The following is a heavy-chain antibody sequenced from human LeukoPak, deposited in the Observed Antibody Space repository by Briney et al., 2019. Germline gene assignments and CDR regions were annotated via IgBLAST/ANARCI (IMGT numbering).Heavy chain of an antibody. Sequence: PSETLSLTCAVYGGSFSGYYWSWIRQPPGKGLEWIGEINHSGSTNYNPSLKSRVTISVDTSKNQFSLKLSSVTAADTAVYYCARHVSKRSYSSGWYRVFDYWGQGTLVAVSS. CDR3: ARHVSKRSYSSGWYRVFDY. J-gene: IGHJ4*02. CDR1: GGSFSGYY. V-gene: IGHV4-34*01. D-gene: IGHD6-19*01. CDR2: INHSGST.